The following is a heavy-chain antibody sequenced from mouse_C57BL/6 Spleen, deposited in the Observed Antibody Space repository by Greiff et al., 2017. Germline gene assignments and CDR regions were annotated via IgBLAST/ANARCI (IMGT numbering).Heavy chain of an antibody. CDR3: AREGEYGSSLDY. J-gene: IGHJ4*01. CDR2: INPYNGDT. Sequence: EVQLQQSGPELVKPGDSVKIFCKASGYSFTGYFMNWVMQSHGQSLEWIGRINPYNGDTFYNQKFKGKATLTVDKSSSPAHMELLSLPSEDSAVYYWAREGEYGSSLDYWGQGTTVTVSS. D-gene: IGHD1-1*01. CDR1: GYSFTGYF. V-gene: IGHV1-20*01.